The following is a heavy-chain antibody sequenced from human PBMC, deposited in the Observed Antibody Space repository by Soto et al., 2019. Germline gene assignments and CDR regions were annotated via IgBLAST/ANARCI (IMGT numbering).Heavy chain of an antibody. Sequence: EVQLLESGGGLVQPGGSLRLSCEASGFTFTNFAMSWVLQDPGKGRECVSTISDRGSTYYANSVKGRFTISRDNSKNTRYLQMNRLRAEDTAVYYGAKVWGATGYCNRTSCLYYFDYWGQGTLVTFSS. V-gene: IGHV3-23*01. D-gene: IGHD2-2*03. J-gene: IGHJ4*02. CDR2: ISDRGST. CDR3: AKVWGATGYCNRTSCLYYFDY. CDR1: GFTFTNFA.